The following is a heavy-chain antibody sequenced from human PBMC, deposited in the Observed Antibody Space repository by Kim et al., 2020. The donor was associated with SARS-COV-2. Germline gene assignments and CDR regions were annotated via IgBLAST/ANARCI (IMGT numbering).Heavy chain of an antibody. CDR1: GYSFTSYW. CDR2: IYPGYSDT. Sequence: GESLKISCKGSGYSFTSYWIGWVRQMPGKGLEWMGIIYPGYSDTRYSPFFQGQVTISADKSISPDYLQWSSLKASDTAMYYCASIDGYNFAGAFDIWGQGTMVTVSS. D-gene: IGHD5-12*01. J-gene: IGHJ3*02. V-gene: IGHV5-51*01. CDR3: ASIDGYNFAGAFDI.